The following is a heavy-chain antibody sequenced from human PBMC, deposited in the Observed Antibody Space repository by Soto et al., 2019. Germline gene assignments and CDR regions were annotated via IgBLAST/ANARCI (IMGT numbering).Heavy chain of an antibody. CDR3: ARDQTDSGGYSDS. CDR1: GFPFRSYG. D-gene: IGHD2-15*01. Sequence: QVQLVESGGGVVQPGGSLRLSCAGSGFPFRSYGIQWVRQAPGKGLEWLGLIRNDGSHAYYADSVKGRFTISRDNSKNTVFLQVSNLRAEDTAVYFCARDQTDSGGYSDSWGQGTLVTVSS. J-gene: IGHJ4*02. V-gene: IGHV3-33*01. CDR2: IRNDGSHA.